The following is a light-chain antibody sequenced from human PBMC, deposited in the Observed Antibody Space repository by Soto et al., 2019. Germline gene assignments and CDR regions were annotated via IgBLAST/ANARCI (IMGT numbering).Light chain of an antibody. V-gene: IGKV1-5*01. J-gene: IGKJ4*01. Sequence: DIQMTQSPSTLSASVGDRVTITCRASQSISSWLAWYQQKPGKAPKLLIYDASSLESGVPSRFSGSGSGTEFTLTISSLQPEDFATYYCKQYNSLLTYGGGTKVEIK. CDR2: DAS. CDR1: QSISSW. CDR3: KQYNSLLT.